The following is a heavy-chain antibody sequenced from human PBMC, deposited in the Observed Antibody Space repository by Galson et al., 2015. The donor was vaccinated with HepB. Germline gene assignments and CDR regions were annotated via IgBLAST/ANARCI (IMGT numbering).Heavy chain of an antibody. Sequence: SLSLSCAASGFTFSSYAMHWVRQAPGKGLEWVAIISYDGSNKYYADSVKGRFTISRDKSKNTLYLQMNSLRTEDTAVYYCARPYSSSWYHLYYFDYWGQGTLVTVSS. CDR2: ISYDGSNK. J-gene: IGHJ4*02. D-gene: IGHD6-13*01. CDR1: GFTFSSYA. V-gene: IGHV3-30-3*01. CDR3: ARPYSSSWYHLYYFDY.